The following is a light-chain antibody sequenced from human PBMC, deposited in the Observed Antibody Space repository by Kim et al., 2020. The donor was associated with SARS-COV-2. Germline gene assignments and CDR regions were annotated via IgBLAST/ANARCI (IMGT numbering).Light chain of an antibody. Sequence: QSVLTQPPSASGTPGQRVTISCSGTTSNIGSYTVTWYQQLPATAPKLLIYSNNQRPSGVPDRFSGSKSGTSASLAISGLQSEDEADYYCAAWDDSLNIIFGGGTKLTVL. V-gene: IGLV1-44*01. J-gene: IGLJ2*01. CDR2: SNN. CDR1: TSNIGSYT. CDR3: AAWDDSLNII.